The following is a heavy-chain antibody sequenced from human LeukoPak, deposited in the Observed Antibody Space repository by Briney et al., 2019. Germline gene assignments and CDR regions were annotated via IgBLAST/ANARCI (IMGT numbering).Heavy chain of an antibody. Sequence: GGSLRLSCAASGFTFSSYAMGWVRQAPGKGLVWVSLISISGDTTYYADAVKGRFTISRDNSKNTLYLQMNSLRAEDTALYYCANPWGPGWYFDLWGRGTLVTVSS. V-gene: IGHV3-23*01. D-gene: IGHD7-27*01. CDR1: GFTFSSYA. CDR2: ISISGDTT. J-gene: IGHJ2*01. CDR3: ANPWGPGWYFDL.